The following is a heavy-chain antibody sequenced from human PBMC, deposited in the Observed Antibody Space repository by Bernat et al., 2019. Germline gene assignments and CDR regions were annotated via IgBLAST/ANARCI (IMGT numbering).Heavy chain of an antibody. CDR2: ISSSSSYI. D-gene: IGHD1-26*01. CDR1: GFTFSSYS. J-gene: IGHJ4*02. Sequence: EVQLVESGGGLVKPGGSLRLSCAASGFTFSSYSMNWVRQAPGKGLEWVSSISSSSSYIYYADSVKGRFTISRDNAKNSLYLQMNSLRAEDTAVYYCARAPLIVEGEFDYWGQGTLVTVSS. CDR3: ARAPLIVEGEFDY. V-gene: IGHV3-21*01.